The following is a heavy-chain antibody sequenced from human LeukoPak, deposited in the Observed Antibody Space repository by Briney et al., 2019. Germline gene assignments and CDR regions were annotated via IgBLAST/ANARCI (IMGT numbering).Heavy chain of an antibody. D-gene: IGHD6-6*01. J-gene: IGHJ3*02. CDR2: ISSNGGST. V-gene: IGHV3-64D*09. CDR3: VKGGLYSSSSGGAFDI. CDR1: GFXFSSYS. Sequence: PGGSLRLSCSASGFXFSSYSMHWVRQAPGKGLEYVSGISSNGGSTYYADSVKGRFTISRDNSKNTLYLQMSSLRAEDTAVYYCVKGGLYSSSSGGAFDIWGQGTMVTVSS.